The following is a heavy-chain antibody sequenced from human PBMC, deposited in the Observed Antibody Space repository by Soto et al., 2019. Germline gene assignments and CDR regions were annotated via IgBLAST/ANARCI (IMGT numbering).Heavy chain of an antibody. CDR3: ARGGYSYGYFDY. J-gene: IGHJ4*02. CDR1: GFTVSSNF. Sequence: EVQLVESGRGLVQPGGSLRLSCAASGFTVSSNFMSWVRQAPGKGLEWVSVIYSGGSTYDADSVKGRFTISRQNSKNTLYLQMNSLRAEDTAVYYCARGGYSYGYFDYWGQGTLVTVSS. CDR2: IYSGGST. V-gene: IGHV3-53*04. D-gene: IGHD5-18*01.